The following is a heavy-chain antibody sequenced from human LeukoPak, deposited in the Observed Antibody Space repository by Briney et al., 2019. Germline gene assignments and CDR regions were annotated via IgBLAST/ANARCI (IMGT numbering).Heavy chain of an antibody. CDR2: IYYIRST. J-gene: IGHJ4*02. V-gene: IGHV4-30-4*01. CDR1: GASISSGGYY. Sequence: SETLSLTCTVSGASISSGGYYWNWIRQPPGKGLEWIGYIYYIRSTSYGPSLKSRLTISVDTSKNQFSLKLSSVTAADTAVYYCARDGYNSGYFDYWGQGTLVTVSS. CDR3: ARDGYNSGYFDY. D-gene: IGHD5-24*01.